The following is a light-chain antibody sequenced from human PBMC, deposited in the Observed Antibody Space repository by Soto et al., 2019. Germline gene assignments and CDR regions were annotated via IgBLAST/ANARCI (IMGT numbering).Light chain of an antibody. Sequence: QSALTQPASVSGSPGQSITISCTGSSSDVGGYNHVSWYQQHPGKAPKLMIYDVSNRPSGVSNRFSGSKSGNTASLTISGLQAEDEADYYCSSSTTSSTRVFGTGTKATVL. CDR1: SSDVGGYNH. J-gene: IGLJ1*01. V-gene: IGLV2-14*03. CDR3: SSSTTSSTRV. CDR2: DVS.